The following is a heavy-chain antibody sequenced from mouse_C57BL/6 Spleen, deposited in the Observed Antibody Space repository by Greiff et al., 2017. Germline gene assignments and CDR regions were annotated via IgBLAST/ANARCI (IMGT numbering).Heavy chain of an antibody. Sequence: QVHVKQSGAELVKPGASVKLSCKASGYTFTEYTIHWVKQRSGQGLEWIGWFYPGSGSIKYNEKFKDKATLTADKSSSTVYMELSRLTSEDSAVYFCARHEPNYGGVAYWGQGTLVTVSA. CDR1: GYTFTEYT. J-gene: IGHJ3*01. V-gene: IGHV1-62-2*01. CDR2: FYPGSGSI. CDR3: ARHEPNYGGVAY. D-gene: IGHD1-1*02.